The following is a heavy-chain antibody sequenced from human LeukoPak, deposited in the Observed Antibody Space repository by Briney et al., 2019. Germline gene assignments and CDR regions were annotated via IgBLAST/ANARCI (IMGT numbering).Heavy chain of an antibody. V-gene: IGHV1-18*01. CDR3: ARDKLGAPIVVVPAAIFY. CDR2: ISAYNGNT. D-gene: IGHD2-2*01. J-gene: IGHJ4*02. Sequence: ASVKVSCKASGYTFTSYGISWVRQAPGQGLEWMGWISAYNGNTNYAQKLQGRVTMTTDTSTSTAYMELRSLRSDDTAVYYCARDKLGAPIVVVPAAIFYWGQGTLVTVSS. CDR1: GYTFTSYG.